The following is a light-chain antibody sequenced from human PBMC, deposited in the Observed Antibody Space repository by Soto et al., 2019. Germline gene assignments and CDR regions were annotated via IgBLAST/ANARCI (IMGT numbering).Light chain of an antibody. CDR1: QSLSSS. V-gene: IGKV3-15*01. CDR3: QQYKNWPPIT. J-gene: IGKJ5*01. CDR2: GAS. Sequence: ETVMTQSPVTLSVSPGERATLSCRASQSLSSSLAWYQQRPGQAPRLLIYGASTRATGIPARFSGSGFGTEFTLTISSLQSEDFAVYYCQQYKNWPPITFGQGTRLEIK.